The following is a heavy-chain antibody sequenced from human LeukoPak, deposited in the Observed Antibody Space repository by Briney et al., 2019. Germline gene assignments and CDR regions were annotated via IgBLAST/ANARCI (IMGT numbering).Heavy chain of an antibody. D-gene: IGHD6-19*01. CDR2: VNPSGGST. CDR1: GYTFTSYY. J-gene: IGHJ4*02. CDR3: ARGAVAGRRFDY. Sequence: ASVKVSCKASGYTFTSYYMHWVRQAPGQGLEWMGIVNPSGGSTTYAQKFQGRVTMTRDTSTSTVYVDLSSLRSEDTAVYYCARGAVAGRRFDYWGQGTVVTVSS. V-gene: IGHV1-46*03.